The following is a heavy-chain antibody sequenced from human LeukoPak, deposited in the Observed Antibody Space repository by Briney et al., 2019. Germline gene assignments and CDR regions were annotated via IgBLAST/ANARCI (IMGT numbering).Heavy chain of an antibody. V-gene: IGHV3-20*04. Sequence: PGGSLRLSCAASGFTFDDYGMSWVRQAPGKGLEWVSGINWNGGSTGYADSVKGRFTISRDNAKNSLYLQMNSLRAEDTALYYCARRGGIAAAGTPGPYYYYYYMDVWGKGTTVTVSS. CDR3: ARRGGIAAAGTPGPYYYYYYMDV. CDR1: GFTFDDYG. J-gene: IGHJ6*03. CDR2: INWNGGST. D-gene: IGHD6-13*01.